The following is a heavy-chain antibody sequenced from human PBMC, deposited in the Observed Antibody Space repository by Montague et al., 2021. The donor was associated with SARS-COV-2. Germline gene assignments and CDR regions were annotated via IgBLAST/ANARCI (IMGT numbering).Heavy chain of an antibody. CDR3: ARLHCSSTSCYYLFFAGKSHFDY. Sequence: SETLSLTCTVSGASISSSENSWGWIRQSPGKGLEWFGSIFYSGSTYYNPSLKSRVTISVDTSKNQFSLKLSSVTAADTAVYYCARLHCSSTSCYYLFFAGKSHFDYWGQGTLVTVSS. D-gene: IGHD2-2*01. J-gene: IGHJ4*02. CDR1: GASISSSENS. V-gene: IGHV4-39*01. CDR2: IFYSGST.